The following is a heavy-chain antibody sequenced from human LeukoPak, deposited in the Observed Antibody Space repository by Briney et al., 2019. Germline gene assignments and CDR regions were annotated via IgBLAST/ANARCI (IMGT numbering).Heavy chain of an antibody. D-gene: IGHD6-19*01. CDR3: ARDFLAVAGPYYYYYMDV. Sequence: ASVKVSCKASGYTFTSYDINWVRQATGQGLEWMGWMNPNSGNTGYAQKFQGRVTITRNTSISTAYMELSSLRSEDTAVYYCARDFLAVAGPYYYYYMDVWGKGTTVTVSS. V-gene: IGHV1-8*03. CDR2: MNPNSGNT. CDR1: GYTFTSYD. J-gene: IGHJ6*03.